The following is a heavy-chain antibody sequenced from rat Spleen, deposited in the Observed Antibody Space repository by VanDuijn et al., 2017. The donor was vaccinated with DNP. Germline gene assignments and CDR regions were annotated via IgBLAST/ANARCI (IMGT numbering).Heavy chain of an antibody. Sequence: EVQLVESGGGLVQPGRSLKLSCAASGFTFSDYDMAWVRQAPTKGLEWVASINPSGGSTYYRDSVKGRFTVSRDNAKSSLYLQMDSLRSEDTATYYCARWLFDYWGQGVMVTVSS. D-gene: IGHD1-12*03. CDR3: ARWLFDY. CDR2: INPSGGST. CDR1: GFTFSDYD. V-gene: IGHV5-25*01. J-gene: IGHJ2*01.